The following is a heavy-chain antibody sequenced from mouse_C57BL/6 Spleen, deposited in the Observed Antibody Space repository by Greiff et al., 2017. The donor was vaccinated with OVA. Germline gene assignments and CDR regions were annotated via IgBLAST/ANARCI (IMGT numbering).Heavy chain of an antibody. J-gene: IGHJ2*01. CDR1: GYTFTDYE. D-gene: IGHD1-1*02. CDR2: IDPETGGT. V-gene: IGHV1-15*01. Sequence: QVQLQQSGAELVRPGASVTLSCKASGYTFTDYEMHWVKQTPVHGLEWIGAIDPETGGTAYNQKFKGKAILTADKPSSTAYMELRSLTSEDSAVYYCTRRILSFDYWGQGTTLTVSS. CDR3: TRRILSFDY.